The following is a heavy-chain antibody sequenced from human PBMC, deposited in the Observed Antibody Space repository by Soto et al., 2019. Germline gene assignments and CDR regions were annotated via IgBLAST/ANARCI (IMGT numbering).Heavy chain of an antibody. V-gene: IGHV3-33*01. CDR3: VRDLLGSGGHFDY. D-gene: IGHD2-15*01. Sequence: QVQLVESGGGVVQPGRSLRLSCAASGFIFSSFGMHWVRQAPGKGLEWVAHIWYDGSNTYYADSVKGRFTISRDNSRNTLYLQMNSLRAEDTAVYHCVRDLLGSGGHFDYWCQGTLVTVSS. CDR1: GFIFSSFG. CDR2: IWYDGSNT. J-gene: IGHJ4*02.